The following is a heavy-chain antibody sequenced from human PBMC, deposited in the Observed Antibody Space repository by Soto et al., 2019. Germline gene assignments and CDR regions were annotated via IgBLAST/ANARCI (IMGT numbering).Heavy chain of an antibody. CDR3: AHSPYSSSSYYFDY. V-gene: IGHV2-5*02. Sequence: QITLKESGPTLVKPTQTLTLTCTFSGFSLSTSGVGVGWIRQLPRKALEWLALIYWDDDKRDSPFLKSRLTITKDTSKNQVVLTMTNMDPVDTATYYCAHSPYSSSSYYFDYWGQGTLVTVSS. J-gene: IGHJ4*02. D-gene: IGHD6-6*01. CDR2: IYWDDDK. CDR1: GFSLSTSGVG.